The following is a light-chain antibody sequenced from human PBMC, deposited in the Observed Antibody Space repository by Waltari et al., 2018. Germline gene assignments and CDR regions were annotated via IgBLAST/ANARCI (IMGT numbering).Light chain of an antibody. V-gene: IGKV3-15*01. Sequence: EIVMTQSPATLSVSPGERATLSCRASQNVNTNLAWYQHKPGLAPRLLIYYASTRATGIPARFGGSGSGTEFTLTISSLQSEDFAVYFCQQHNDWPLTFGGGTKVEIK. CDR2: YAS. CDR1: QNVNTN. J-gene: IGKJ4*01. CDR3: QQHNDWPLT.